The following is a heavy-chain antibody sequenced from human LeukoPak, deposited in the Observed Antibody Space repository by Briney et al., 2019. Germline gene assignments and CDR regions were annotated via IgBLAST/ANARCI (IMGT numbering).Heavy chain of an antibody. Sequence: SEALSLTCAVYGGSFSGYYWSWIRQPPGKGLEWIGEINHSGSTNYNPSLKSRVTISVDTSKNQFSLKLSSVTAADTAVYYCARSPIAVANFDYWGQGTLVTVSS. CDR3: ARSPIAVANFDY. CDR2: INHSGST. D-gene: IGHD6-19*01. CDR1: GGSFSGYY. J-gene: IGHJ4*02. V-gene: IGHV4-34*01.